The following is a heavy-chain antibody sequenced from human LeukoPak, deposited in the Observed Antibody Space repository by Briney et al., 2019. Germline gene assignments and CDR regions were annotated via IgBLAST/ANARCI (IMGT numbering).Heavy chain of an antibody. D-gene: IGHD6-19*01. CDR3: AKAGAPVSSGWYGPYFDY. V-gene: IGHV3-23*01. Sequence: PGGSLRLSCAASGFTFSSYAMSWVRQAPGKGLEWVSAISGSGGSTYYADSVKGRFTISRDNSNNTLYLQMNRLRAEDTAVYYGAKAGAPVSSGWYGPYFDYWGQGTLVTVSS. J-gene: IGHJ4*02. CDR2: ISGSGGST. CDR1: GFTFSSYA.